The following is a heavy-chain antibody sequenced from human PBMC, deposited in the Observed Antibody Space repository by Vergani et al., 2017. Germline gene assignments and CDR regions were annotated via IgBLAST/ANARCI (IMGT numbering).Heavy chain of an antibody. J-gene: IGHJ3*02. CDR1: GGSISSYY. V-gene: IGHV4-59*01. Sequence: QVQLQESGPGLVKPSQTLTLTCTVSGGSISSYYWSWIRQPPGQGLEWIGYVYYSGSTNYNPSLQSRVTISVDTSKNQFSLTLSSVTAADTAMYYCARNXYCGGDCYSDAFYIWGQGTMVTVS. CDR3: ARNXYCGGDCYSDAFYI. D-gene: IGHD2-21*02. CDR2: VYYSGST.